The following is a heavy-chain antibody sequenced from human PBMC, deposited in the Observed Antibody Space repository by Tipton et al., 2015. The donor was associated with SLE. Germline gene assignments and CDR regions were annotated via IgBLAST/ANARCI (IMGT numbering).Heavy chain of an antibody. Sequence: SLRLSCAASGFTFSSYWMSWVRQAPGKGLEWVANIKQDGSEKYYVDSVKGRFTISRDNAKNSLYLQMNSLRAEDTAVYYCARLSAGYSSGFDAFDIWGQGTMVTVSS. J-gene: IGHJ3*02. D-gene: IGHD6-19*01. CDR1: GFTFSSYW. CDR3: ARLSAGYSSGFDAFDI. V-gene: IGHV3-7*01. CDR2: IKQDGSEK.